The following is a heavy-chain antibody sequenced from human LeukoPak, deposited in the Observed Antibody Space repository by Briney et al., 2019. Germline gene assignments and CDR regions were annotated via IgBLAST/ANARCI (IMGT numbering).Heavy chain of an antibody. Sequence: PGGSLRLSCAASGFTFSSYWMHWVRQVPGKGLMWVSRIKTDGSSTSYADSVKGRFTISRDNSKNTLYLQMNSLRAEDTAVYYCAKDFGFIDYGSGSYYYYYYYMDVWGKGTTVTISS. CDR3: AKDFGFIDYGSGSYYYYYYYMDV. V-gene: IGHV3-74*01. CDR2: IKTDGSST. CDR1: GFTFSSYW. D-gene: IGHD3-10*01. J-gene: IGHJ6*03.